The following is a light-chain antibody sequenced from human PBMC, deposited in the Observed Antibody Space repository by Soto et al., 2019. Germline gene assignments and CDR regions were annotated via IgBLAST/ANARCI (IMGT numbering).Light chain of an antibody. CDR3: QQYGPSLWT. Sequence: EIVLTQSPGTLSLSPGERATLSCRASQSVSSYLAWYQQKPGQAPRLLIYDASNRATGIPARFSGSGSGTDFTLTISSLEPEDFAVYYCQQYGPSLWTFGQGTKVDIK. CDR2: DAS. V-gene: IGKV3-11*01. J-gene: IGKJ1*01. CDR1: QSVSSY.